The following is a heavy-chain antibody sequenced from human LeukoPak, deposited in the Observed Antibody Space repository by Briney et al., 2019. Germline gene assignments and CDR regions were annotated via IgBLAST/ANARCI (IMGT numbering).Heavy chain of an antibody. CDR2: IRYDGSNK. D-gene: IGHD4-17*01. CDR1: GFTFSSYG. V-gene: IGHV3-30*02. J-gene: IGHJ6*03. Sequence: PGGSLRLSCAASGFTFSSYGMHWVRQAPGKGLEWVAFIRYDGSNKYYADSVKGRFTISRDNAKNPLYLQMNSLRAEDTAVYYCARGPSTDYYYYMDVWGKGTTVTISS. CDR3: ARGPSTDYYYYMDV.